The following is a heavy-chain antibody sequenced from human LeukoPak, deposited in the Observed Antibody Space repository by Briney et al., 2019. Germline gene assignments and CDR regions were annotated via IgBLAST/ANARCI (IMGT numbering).Heavy chain of an antibody. D-gene: IGHD3-10*01. V-gene: IGHV4-59*01. Sequence: SETLSLTCTVSGGSISSYYWSWIRQPPGKGLGWIGYIYYSGSTNYNPSLKSRVTISVDTSKNQFSLKLSSVTAADTAVYYCARGLWFGELLFDYWGQGTLVTVSS. CDR2: IYYSGST. J-gene: IGHJ4*02. CDR3: ARGLWFGELLFDY. CDR1: GGSISSYY.